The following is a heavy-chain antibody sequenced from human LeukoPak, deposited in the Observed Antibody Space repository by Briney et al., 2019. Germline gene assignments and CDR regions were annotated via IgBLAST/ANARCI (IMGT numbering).Heavy chain of an antibody. D-gene: IGHD3-22*01. CDR2: IAYDGRIA. CDR3: ARFTGGDSSGYYED. Sequence: GRSLRLSCAASGFTLSRHGMHWVRLAPGKGLEWVAFIAYDGRIANYADSVKGRFTISRDNSKNTVYLQMNSLRAEDTTVYCCARFTGGDSSGYYEDWGQGTLVTVSS. CDR1: GFTLSRHG. J-gene: IGHJ4*02. V-gene: IGHV3-33*01.